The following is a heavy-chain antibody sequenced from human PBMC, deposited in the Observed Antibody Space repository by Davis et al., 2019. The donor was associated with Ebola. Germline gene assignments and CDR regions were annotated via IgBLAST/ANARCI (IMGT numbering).Heavy chain of an antibody. CDR2: INPYNGNT. CDR1: GYTFSIFG. D-gene: IGHD3-10*01. CDR3: ARDIGYSFGSGSYSKYDY. V-gene: IGHV1-18*01. J-gene: IGHJ4*02. Sequence: AASVKVSCKASGYTFSIFGLSWVRQAPGEGLEWMGWINPYNGNTDYAQNFQGRLTVTTDTSTSTAYMELRSLRSDDTAVYYCARDIGYSFGSGSYSKYDYWGQGTLVTVSS.